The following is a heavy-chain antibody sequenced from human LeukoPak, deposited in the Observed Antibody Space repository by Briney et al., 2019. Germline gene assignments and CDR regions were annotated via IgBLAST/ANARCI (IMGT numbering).Heavy chain of an antibody. D-gene: IGHD5-18*01. CDR3: ARDLSAMVNLDY. V-gene: IGHV3-23*01. Sequence: GGSLRLSCGASGFTFSSYAMSWVRQAPGKGLEWVSAISGSGGSTYYADSVKGRFTISRDNSKNTLYLQMNSLRAEDTAVYYCARDLSAMVNLDYWGQGTLVTVSS. J-gene: IGHJ4*02. CDR2: ISGSGGST. CDR1: GFTFSSYA.